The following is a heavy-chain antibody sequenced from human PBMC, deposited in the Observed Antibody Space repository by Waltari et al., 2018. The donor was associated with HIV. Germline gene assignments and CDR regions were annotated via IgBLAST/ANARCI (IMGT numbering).Heavy chain of an antibody. J-gene: IGHJ4*02. D-gene: IGHD3-10*01. CDR3: ATTHGSGDYDNDFDY. V-gene: IGHV3-7*01. CDR2: INQAGTER. CDR1: GFTFSFYW. Sequence: EVRLVESGGGWVQPGGSMTLTCETSGFTFSFYWLSWVRQAPGKGLECVGNINQAGTERHYVDSVSGRFTISRDNGKRSSFLQMNSLSVEDTAVYYCATTHGSGDYDNDFDYWGQGTLV.